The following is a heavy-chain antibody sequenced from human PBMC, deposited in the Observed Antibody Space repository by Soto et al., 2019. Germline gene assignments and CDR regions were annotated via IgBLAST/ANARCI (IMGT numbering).Heavy chain of an antibody. D-gene: IGHD6-19*01. V-gene: IGHV4-61*01. Sequence: QVQLQESGPGLVKPSETLSLTCTVSGGSVSSGSYYWSWIRQPPGKGLEWIGYIYYSGSTNYNPSLKSRVTISVDTSKNLFSLKLSSVTAADTAVYYCAIVGGSSGWDTEDYWSQGTLVTVS. CDR1: GGSVSSGSYY. CDR3: AIVGGSSGWDTEDY. J-gene: IGHJ4*02. CDR2: IYYSGST.